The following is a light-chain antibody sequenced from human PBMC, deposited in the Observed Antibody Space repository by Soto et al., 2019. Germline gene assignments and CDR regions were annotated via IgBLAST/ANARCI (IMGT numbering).Light chain of an antibody. CDR2: ASS. CDR1: QSISKY. V-gene: IGKV1-39*01. Sequence: DIQMTQSPSSLSASVGDRVTITCRASQSISKYLNWYQQKPGKAPKLLIFASSSLQSGVPSRFSGSGSATDFTLTISSLQPEDFATYYCQQSYSTLGYTFGQGTKLEIK. J-gene: IGKJ2*01. CDR3: QQSYSTLGYT.